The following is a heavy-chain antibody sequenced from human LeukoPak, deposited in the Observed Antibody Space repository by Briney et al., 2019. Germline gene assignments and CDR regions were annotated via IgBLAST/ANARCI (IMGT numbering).Heavy chain of an antibody. CDR2: ISGSGGST. CDR1: GFTFSSYA. V-gene: IGHV3-23*01. CDR3: AKDKGITFGGVIVPSLRY. D-gene: IGHD3-16*02. J-gene: IGHJ4*02. Sequence: GGSLRLSCAASGFTFSSYAMSWVRQAPGKGLEWVSAISGSGGSTYYADSVKGRFTISRDNSKNTLYLQMNSLRAEDTAVYYCAKDKGITFGGVIVPSLRYWGQGTLVTVSS.